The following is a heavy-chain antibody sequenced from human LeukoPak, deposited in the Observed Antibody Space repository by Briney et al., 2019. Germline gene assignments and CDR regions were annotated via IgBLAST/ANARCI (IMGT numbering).Heavy chain of an antibody. CDR2: IYYSGST. D-gene: IGHD3-22*01. J-gene: IGHJ3*02. CDR3: ARSLARDYYDSSGYPHDAFDI. Sequence: PSETLSLTCTVSGGSISSYYWSWIRQPPGKGLEWIGYIYYSGSTNYNPSLKSRVTISVDTSKNQFSLKLSSVTAADTAVYYCARSLARDYYDSSGYPHDAFDIWGQGTMVTVSS. V-gene: IGHV4-59*01. CDR1: GGSISSYY.